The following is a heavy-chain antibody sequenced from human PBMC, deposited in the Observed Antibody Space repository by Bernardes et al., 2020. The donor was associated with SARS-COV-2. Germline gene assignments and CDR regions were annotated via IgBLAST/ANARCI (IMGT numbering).Heavy chain of an antibody. CDR1: GFTFSRHS. D-gene: IGHD4-17*01. V-gene: IGHV3-48*04. Sequence: GSLSPSCVVSGFTFSRHSMNWVRPAPGKGLEWLAYISGSGSTIHYADSVKGRLTISRDNAKNSLYLQMNSLRVEDTAVYYCARDYYGDYILDYWGQGTLVTVSS. CDR3: ARDYYGDYILDY. CDR2: ISGSGSTI. J-gene: IGHJ4*02.